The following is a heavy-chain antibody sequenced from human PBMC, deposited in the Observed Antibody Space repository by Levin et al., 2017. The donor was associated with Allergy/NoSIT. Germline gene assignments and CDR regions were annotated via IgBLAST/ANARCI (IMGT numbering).Heavy chain of an antibody. CDR3: AREGDYLSSSKVSGLDY. V-gene: IGHV1-46*01. D-gene: IGHD6-6*01. CDR1: GYTFTNFY. Sequence: ASVKVSCKTSGYTFTNFYIHWVRQAPGQGLEWMGVIHPSGNSTNYAQKFQGRVTMTRDTSTRIVYMELSSLRSVDTAVYYCAREGDYLSSSKVSGLDYWGQGTLVTVSS. CDR2: IHPSGNST. J-gene: IGHJ4*02.